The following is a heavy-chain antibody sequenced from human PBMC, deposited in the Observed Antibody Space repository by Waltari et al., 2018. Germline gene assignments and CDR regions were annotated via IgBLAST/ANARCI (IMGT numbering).Heavy chain of an antibody. CDR3: ARTLVVAVLYAMDV. J-gene: IGHJ6*02. D-gene: IGHD2-2*01. CDR1: GYTLTTYY. CDR2: INPSGGRT. V-gene: IGHV1-46*01. Sequence: QVQLVQSGAEVRKPGASVTVSCTAFGYTLTTYYMHWVRQAPGQRLEWMGMINPSGGRTTFAQRFQGRFTMTSDTATSTVHMELSSLRSEDTAVYYCARTLVVAVLYAMDVWGQGTTVTVSS.